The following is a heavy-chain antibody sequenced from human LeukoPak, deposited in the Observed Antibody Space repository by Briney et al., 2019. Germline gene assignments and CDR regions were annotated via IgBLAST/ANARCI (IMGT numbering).Heavy chain of an antibody. D-gene: IGHD1-1*01. CDR3: ARDHQLAFDY. CDR1: GFTFSSYS. Sequence: GGSLRLSCAASGFTFSSYSMNWVRQAPGKGLEWVSYISSSSTIYYADSVKGRFTISRDNAKNSLYLQMNSLRAEDTAVYYCARDHQLAFDYWGQGTLVTVSS. V-gene: IGHV3-48*04. CDR2: ISSSSTI. J-gene: IGHJ4*02.